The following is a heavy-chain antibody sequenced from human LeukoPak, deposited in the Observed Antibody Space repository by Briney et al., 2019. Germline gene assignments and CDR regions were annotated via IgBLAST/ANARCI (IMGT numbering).Heavy chain of an antibody. J-gene: IGHJ4*02. D-gene: IGHD1-26*01. Sequence: GGSLRLSCAASGFTFSSYSMHWVRQAPGEGLEWVAVISYDGSDKYYADSVKGRFTISRDNSKNTLYLQMNSLRAEDTAVYYCARGVGSGSRLRAGDYWGQGTLVTVSS. CDR2: ISYDGSDK. V-gene: IGHV3-30*04. CDR1: GFTFSSYS. CDR3: ARGVGSGSRLRAGDY.